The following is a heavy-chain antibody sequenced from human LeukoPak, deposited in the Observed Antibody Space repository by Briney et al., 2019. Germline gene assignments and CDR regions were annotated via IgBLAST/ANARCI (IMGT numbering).Heavy chain of an antibody. CDR1: GFTFSSYA. CDR3: AKSPSYSSRTAFDY. D-gene: IGHD6-13*01. J-gene: IGHJ4*02. V-gene: IGHV3-23*01. Sequence: PGGSLRLSCAASGFTFSSYAMSWVRQAPGKGLEWVSAISGSGGSTYCADSVKGRFTISRDNSKNTLYLQMNSLRAEDTAVYYCAKSPSYSSRTAFDYWGQGTLVTVSS. CDR2: ISGSGGST.